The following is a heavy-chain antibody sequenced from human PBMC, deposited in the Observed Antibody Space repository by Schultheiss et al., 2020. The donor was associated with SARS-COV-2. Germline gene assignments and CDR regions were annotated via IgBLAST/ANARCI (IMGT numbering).Heavy chain of an antibody. D-gene: IGHD1-14*01. CDR3: ARVYNNRRGYFDY. V-gene: IGHV3-13*01. CDR2: IATTGDT. J-gene: IGHJ4*02. Sequence: GGSLRLSCAASGFTFSNYDMHWVRQVTGKGLEWVSAIATTGDTYYPGSVKGRFTISRDNSKNTLYLQMNSLRAEDTAVYYCARVYNNRRGYFDYWGQGTLVTVSS. CDR1: GFTFSNYD.